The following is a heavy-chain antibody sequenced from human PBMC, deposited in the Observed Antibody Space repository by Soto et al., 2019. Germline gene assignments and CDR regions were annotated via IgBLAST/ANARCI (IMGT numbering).Heavy chain of an antibody. D-gene: IGHD1-1*01. CDR3: VCRSGTSPDY. J-gene: IGHJ4*02. V-gene: IGHV3-23*01. CDR2: ITSGGTT. CDR1: GFAFSNYD. Sequence: EVQLLASGGGLIQPGGSLRLSCAASGFAFSNYDMGWVRQAPGKGLEWVSTITSGGTTYSADSVRGRLTLSRDNSRNTLYLQMNSLRADDTALYYCVCRSGTSPDYWGLGTLVTVSS.